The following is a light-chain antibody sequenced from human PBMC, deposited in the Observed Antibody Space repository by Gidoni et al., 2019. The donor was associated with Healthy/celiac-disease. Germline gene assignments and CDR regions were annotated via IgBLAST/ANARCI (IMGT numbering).Light chain of an antibody. J-gene: IGKJ4*01. V-gene: IGKV3-20*01. CDR3: QQYGSSPLT. Sequence: IVFTHSPVTLSLSPGEISTLSCSASQSVSSTYLAWYQQKPGQAPRLLIYGASSRATGIPERFSGSGSGTDFTLTISRLEPEDFAVYYCQQYGSSPLTFGGGTKVEIK. CDR2: GAS. CDR1: QSVSSTY.